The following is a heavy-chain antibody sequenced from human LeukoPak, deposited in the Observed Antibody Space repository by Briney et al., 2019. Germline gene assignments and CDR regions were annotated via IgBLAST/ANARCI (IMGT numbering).Heavy chain of an antibody. CDR2: IKEDGSEK. V-gene: IGHV3-7*03. CDR3: ARRGESTTYGDYRFDY. Sequence: GGSLRLSCAASGFTFSSYWMSWVRQAPGKGLEWVANIKEDGSEKYYVDSVKGRFTISRDNTKDSLYLQMDSLRAEDTAVYYCARRGESTTYGDYRFDYWGQGTLVTVSS. D-gene: IGHD4-17*01. J-gene: IGHJ4*02. CDR1: GFTFSSYW.